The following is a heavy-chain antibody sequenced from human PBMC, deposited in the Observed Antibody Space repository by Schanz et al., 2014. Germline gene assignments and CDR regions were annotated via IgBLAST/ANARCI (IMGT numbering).Heavy chain of an antibody. CDR1: GYTFTGYY. V-gene: IGHV1-2*06. Sequence: QVQLVQSGAEVKKPGASVKVSCKASGYTFTGYYMHWVRQAPGQGLEWMGRINPNSGGTNYAQKFQGRVTMTRDTSISTAYMELSRLRSDATAVYYCARDRCSGCSCYSVLSRGLDYWGQGTLVTVSS. CDR3: ARDRCSGCSCYSVLSRGLDY. D-gene: IGHD2-15*01. CDR2: INPNSGGT. J-gene: IGHJ4*02.